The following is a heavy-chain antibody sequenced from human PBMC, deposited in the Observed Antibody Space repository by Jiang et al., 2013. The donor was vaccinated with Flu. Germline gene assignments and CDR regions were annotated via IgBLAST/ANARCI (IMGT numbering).Heavy chain of an antibody. D-gene: IGHD2-21*01. CDR2: ISAYNGNT. Sequence: SGAEVKKPGASVKVSCKASGYTFTSYGISWVRRAPGQGLEWMGWISAYNGNTNYAQKLQGRVTMTTDTSTSTAYMELRSLRSDDTAVYYCAREAYCGGDCYSGYYVLYGMDVWGQGPRSPSP. CDR3: AREAYCGGDCYSGYYVLYGMDV. CDR1: GYTFTSYG. J-gene: IGHJ6*02. V-gene: IGHV1-18*01.